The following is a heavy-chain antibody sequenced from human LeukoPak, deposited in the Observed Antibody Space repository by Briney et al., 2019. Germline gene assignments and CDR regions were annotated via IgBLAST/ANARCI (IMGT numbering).Heavy chain of an antibody. CDR3: ARRGYDTGTLDY. D-gene: IGHD3-22*01. V-gene: IGHV3-74*01. CDR1: GFTFSTYE. Sequence: PGGSLRLSCTASGFTFSTYEMNWVRQAPGKGLVWVSRINSDGSSTSYADSVKGRFTISRDNAKNTLYLQMNSLRAEDTAVYYCARRGYDTGTLDYWGQGTLVTVSS. CDR2: INSDGSST. J-gene: IGHJ4*02.